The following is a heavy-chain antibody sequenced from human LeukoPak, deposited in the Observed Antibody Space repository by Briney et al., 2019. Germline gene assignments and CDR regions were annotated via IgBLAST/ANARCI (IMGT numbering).Heavy chain of an antibody. CDR1: GYTFTGYY. D-gene: IGHD1-26*01. J-gene: IGHJ4*02. Sequence: ASVKVSCKASGYTFTGYYMHWVRQAPGQGLEWMGRINPNNGATNYAQKLQGRVTITGDTSISTAYMELSSLRSGDTAVYYCTRESGSYHGNDYWGQGTLVTVSS. CDR2: INPNNGAT. CDR3: TRESGSYHGNDY. V-gene: IGHV1-2*06.